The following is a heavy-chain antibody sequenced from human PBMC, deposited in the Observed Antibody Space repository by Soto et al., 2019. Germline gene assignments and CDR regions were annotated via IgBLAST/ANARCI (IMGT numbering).Heavy chain of an antibody. CDR1: GYTFTSYG. J-gene: IGHJ6*02. D-gene: IGHD3-16*01. Sequence: QVQLVQSGAEVKKPGASVKVSCKASGYTFTSYGLSWVRQAPGQGLEWMGWINGYTGNTNYAQKFQGRVPMTTDTSTNTPYLDLWTLISDDTTVYYCARSWVTGKGGIDVWGQGTTVTVSS. CDR2: INGYTGNT. V-gene: IGHV1-18*01. CDR3: ARSWVTGKGGIDV.